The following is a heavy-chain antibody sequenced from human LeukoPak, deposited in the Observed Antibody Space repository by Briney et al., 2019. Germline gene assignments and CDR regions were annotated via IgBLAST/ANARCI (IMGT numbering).Heavy chain of an antibody. D-gene: IGHD3-10*01. V-gene: IGHV4-59*01. CDR2: IYYSGST. Sequence: SETLSLTCTVSGGSISSYYWSWIRQPPGKGLEWIGYIYYSGSTNYNTSLKSRVTISVDTSKNQFSLKLSSVTAADTAVYYCARSTYGSGSYKIDYWGQGTLVTVSS. J-gene: IGHJ4*02. CDR1: GGSISSYY. CDR3: ARSTYGSGSYKIDY.